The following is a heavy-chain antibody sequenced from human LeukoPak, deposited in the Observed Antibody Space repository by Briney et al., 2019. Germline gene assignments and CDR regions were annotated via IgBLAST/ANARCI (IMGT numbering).Heavy chain of an antibody. V-gene: IGHV3-11*06. Sequence: GGSLRLSCAASGVAFSDYYMSWIRQAPGKGLEWLSYISSTSSFTNYADSVKGRFTISRDNSKNTLYLQMNSLRAEDTAVYYCAKDRRDGYNLGGYFDYWGQGTLVTVSS. CDR3: AKDRRDGYNLGGYFDY. CDR2: ISSTSSFT. CDR1: GVAFSDYY. J-gene: IGHJ4*02. D-gene: IGHD5-24*01.